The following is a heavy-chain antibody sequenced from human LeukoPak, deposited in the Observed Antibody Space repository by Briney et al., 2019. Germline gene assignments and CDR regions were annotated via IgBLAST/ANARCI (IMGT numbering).Heavy chain of an antibody. D-gene: IGHD5/OR15-5a*01. CDR1: GFSFTNAW. CDR3: LTRLRSTIGVDY. CDR2: IKSETDGGAI. Sequence: GGSLRLSCAASGFSFTNAWMNWVRQAPGKGLEWVGRIKSETDGGAIHYAAPVRGRFSISRDDSINTVYLQMDSLKADVTAVYYCLTRLRSTIGVDYWGQGTLVTVSS. J-gene: IGHJ4*01. V-gene: IGHV3-15*01.